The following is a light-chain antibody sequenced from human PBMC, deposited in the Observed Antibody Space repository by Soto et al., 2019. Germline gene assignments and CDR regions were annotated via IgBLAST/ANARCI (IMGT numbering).Light chain of an antibody. V-gene: IGKV3-15*01. CDR1: QSVSSN. Sequence: EIVMTQSPDTLSVSQGERATLSCRASQSVSSNLAWYQQKPGQAPRLLIYGASTRATGIPARLSGSGSGTEFTLTISSLQSEDFAVYYCQQYNNWWTFGQGTKVDIK. CDR3: QQYNNWWT. CDR2: GAS. J-gene: IGKJ1*01.